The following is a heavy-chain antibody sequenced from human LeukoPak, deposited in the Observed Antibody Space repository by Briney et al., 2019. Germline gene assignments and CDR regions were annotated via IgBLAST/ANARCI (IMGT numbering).Heavy chain of an antibody. J-gene: IGHJ6*04. Sequence: GGSLRLSCAASGFTFSSYAMSWVRQAPGKGLEWVSAISGSGGSTYYADSVKGRFTISRDNSKNTLYLQMNSLRAEDTAVYYCAKDLEDIVVAPAPLNYYYGMDVWGKGTTVTVSS. CDR1: GFTFSSYA. CDR2: ISGSGGST. CDR3: AKDLEDIVVAPAPLNYYYGMDV. D-gene: IGHD2-2*01. V-gene: IGHV3-23*01.